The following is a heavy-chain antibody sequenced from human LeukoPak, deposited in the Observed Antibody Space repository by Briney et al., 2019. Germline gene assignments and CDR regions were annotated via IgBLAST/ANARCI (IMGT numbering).Heavy chain of an antibody. Sequence: GGSLRLSCAVSGFTFNTYWMYWVRQGSGKGLVWVSRISSDGSRTEYADSVEGRFTISRDNAKNTLYLQMDSLRAEDTAVYYCARGPSHSGSYFVYWGQGTLVTVSS. CDR2: ISSDGSRT. V-gene: IGHV3-74*03. D-gene: IGHD1-26*01. CDR1: GFTFNTYW. CDR3: ARGPSHSGSYFVY. J-gene: IGHJ4*02.